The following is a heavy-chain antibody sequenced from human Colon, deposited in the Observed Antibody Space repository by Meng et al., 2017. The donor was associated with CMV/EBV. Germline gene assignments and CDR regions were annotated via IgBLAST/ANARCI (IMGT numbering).Heavy chain of an antibody. V-gene: IGHV7-4-1*02. CDR2: INTNTGNP. Sequence: TEVKVSCKDSGYTFSDYHVNWVRQAPGQGLEWMGWINTNTGNPTYAQGFIGRFVFSLATSISTAYLQISGLKAEDTAVYYCSASFDYWGQGTLVTVSS. D-gene: IGHD3-16*01. CDR1: GYTFSDYH. J-gene: IGHJ4*02. CDR3: SASFDY.